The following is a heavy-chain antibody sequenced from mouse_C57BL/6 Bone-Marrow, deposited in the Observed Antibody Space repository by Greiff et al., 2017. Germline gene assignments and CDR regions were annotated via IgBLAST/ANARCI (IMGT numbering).Heavy chain of an antibody. CDR3: ARGGRRAWFAY. J-gene: IGHJ3*01. V-gene: IGHV1-85*01. CDR2: IYPRDGST. CDR1: GYTFTSYD. Sequence: LQESGPELVKPGASVKLSCKASGYTFTSYDINWVKQRPGQGLEWIGWIYPRDGSTKYNEKFKGKATLTVDTSSSTAYMVLHSLTSEDSAVYFGARGGRRAWFAYWGQGTLVTVSA.